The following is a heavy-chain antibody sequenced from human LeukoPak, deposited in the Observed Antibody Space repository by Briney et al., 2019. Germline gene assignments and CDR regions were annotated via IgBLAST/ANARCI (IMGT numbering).Heavy chain of an antibody. CDR2: ISPGGSDT. CDR1: GYNFNIYW. Sequence: GESLKISCEASGYNFNIYWIGWVRQMPGKGLEWMGIISPGGSDTRYSPSFEGQVTISADRSINTAYLQWSSLKASDTAMYYCARRGHSSSWPYNWFDPWGQGTLVTVSS. V-gene: IGHV5-51*01. J-gene: IGHJ5*02. D-gene: IGHD6-13*01. CDR3: ARRGHSSSWPYNWFDP.